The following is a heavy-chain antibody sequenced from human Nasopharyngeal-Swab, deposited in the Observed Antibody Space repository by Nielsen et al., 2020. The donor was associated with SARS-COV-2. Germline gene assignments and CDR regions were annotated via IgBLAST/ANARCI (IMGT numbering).Heavy chain of an antibody. D-gene: IGHD6-19*01. V-gene: IGHV1-8*02. Sequence: ASVKVSCKASGYTFTSYGISWVRQATGQGLEWMGWMNPNSGNTGYAQKFQGRVTMTRNTSISTAYMELSSLRSEDTAVYYCARFGPGYSSGWYGNDYWGQGTLVTVSS. CDR1: GYTFTSYG. CDR2: MNPNSGNT. J-gene: IGHJ4*02. CDR3: ARFGPGYSSGWYGNDY.